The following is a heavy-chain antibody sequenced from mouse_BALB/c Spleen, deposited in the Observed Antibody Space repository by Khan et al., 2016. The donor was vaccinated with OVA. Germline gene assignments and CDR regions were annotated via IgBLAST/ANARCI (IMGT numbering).Heavy chain of an antibody. J-gene: IGHJ2*01. V-gene: IGHV1-63*02. Sequence: QVQLKQSGAELVRPGTSVKMSCKAAGYTFTNYWIGWVKQRPGHGLVWIGDTYPGGGYTNYNEKFKGKATLTADTSSNTAYMQLSGLTSEDSAIYYCARGGAARGTWDYFDCWGQGTTLTVSS. CDR1: GYTFTNYW. CDR3: ARGGAARGTWDYFDC. D-gene: IGHD3-1*01. CDR2: TYPGGGYT.